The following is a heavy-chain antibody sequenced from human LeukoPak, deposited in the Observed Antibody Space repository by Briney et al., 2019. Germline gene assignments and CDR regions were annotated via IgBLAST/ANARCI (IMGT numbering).Heavy chain of an antibody. D-gene: IGHD4-17*01. CDR2: TYYRSKWYD. CDR3: ARGRGRVYGDVAARGYYYYYMDV. J-gene: IGHJ6*03. Sequence: SQTLSLTCAISGDSVSSNSAAWNWLRQSPARGLEWLGRTYYRSKWYDDYAVSVRGRITINPDTSKNQFSLQLNSVSPEDTAVYYRARGRGRVYGDVAARGYYYYYMDVWGKGTTVTVSS. V-gene: IGHV6-1*01. CDR1: GDSVSSNSAA.